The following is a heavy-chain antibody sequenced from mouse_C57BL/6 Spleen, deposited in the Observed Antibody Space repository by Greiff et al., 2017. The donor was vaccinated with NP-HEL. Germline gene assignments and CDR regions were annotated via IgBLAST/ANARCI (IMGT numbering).Heavy chain of an antibody. CDR3: ARRLRLRDY. V-gene: IGHV1-61*01. J-gene: IGHJ3*01. CDR1: GYTFTSYW. D-gene: IGHD3-2*02. Sequence: VQLQQPGAELVRPGSSVKLSCKASGYTFTSYWMDWVKQRPGQGLEWIGNIYPSDSETLYHQQFKDKATLTVDKSSSTAYMQLSSLTSEYSSVYYCARRLRLRDYWGQGTLVTVSA. CDR2: IYPSDSET.